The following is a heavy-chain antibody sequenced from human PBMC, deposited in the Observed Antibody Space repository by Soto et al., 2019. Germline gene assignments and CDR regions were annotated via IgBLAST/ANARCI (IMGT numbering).Heavy chain of an antibody. CDR2: INWKSDI. CDR3: AISQDRGGRTTFIY. D-gene: IGHD3-16*01. J-gene: IGHJ4*02. V-gene: IGHV3-9*01. Sequence: PGGSLRLSCAVSGFTFDDNAMHWVRQAPEKGLEWVSGINWKSDIGYADSVKGRFTISRDNAENSLYLQMNSLRAEEPALYYCAISQDRGGRTTFIYWGQGTQVTVSS. CDR1: GFTFDDNA.